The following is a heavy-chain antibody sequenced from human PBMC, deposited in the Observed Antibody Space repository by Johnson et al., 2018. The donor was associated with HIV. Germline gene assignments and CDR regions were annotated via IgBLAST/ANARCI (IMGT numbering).Heavy chain of an antibody. CDR2: ISYDGSNK. CDR1: GFTFSSYA. Sequence: QVQLVESGGGVVQPVRSLRLSCAASGFTFSSYAMHWVRQAPGKGLEWVAVISYDGSNKYYADYVKGRFTIHRDNSKNTLYLQMNSLRAEDTAVYYCAREPRGPSSGSRIPDAFDIWGQGTMVTVSS. V-gene: IGHV3-30-3*01. J-gene: IGHJ3*02. D-gene: IGHD3-10*01. CDR3: AREPRGPSSGSRIPDAFDI.